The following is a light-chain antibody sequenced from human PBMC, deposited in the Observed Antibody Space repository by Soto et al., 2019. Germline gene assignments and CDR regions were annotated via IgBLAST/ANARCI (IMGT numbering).Light chain of an antibody. V-gene: IGKV3-11*01. CDR2: DAS. CDR3: HQRSNWPAT. Sequence: EIVLTQSPATLSLSPGERATLSCRASQSVSSYLAWYQQKPGQAPRLLIHDASNMATGIPARFSGSGSGTDFTLTISSLEPEDFAVYYCHQRSNWPATFGQGTKVEIK. CDR1: QSVSSY. J-gene: IGKJ1*01.